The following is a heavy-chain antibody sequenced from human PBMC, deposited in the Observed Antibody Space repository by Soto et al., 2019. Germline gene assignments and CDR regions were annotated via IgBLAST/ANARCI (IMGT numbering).Heavy chain of an antibody. J-gene: IGHJ4*02. CDR1: GFTLSGSA. CDR3: TRSGGSYSFGY. V-gene: IGHV3-73*01. Sequence: GGFLRLSCAASGFTLSGSAVHWVRQASGKGLEWVGRIRSKTHNYATDYIASVKGRFTMSRDDSNNTAYLQMNGLKTDDTAVYYCTRSGGSYSFGYWGQGTLVTVSS. CDR2: IRSKTHNYAT. D-gene: IGHD1-26*01.